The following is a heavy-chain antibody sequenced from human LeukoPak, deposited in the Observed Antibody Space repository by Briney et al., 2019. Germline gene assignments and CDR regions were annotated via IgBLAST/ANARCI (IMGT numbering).Heavy chain of an antibody. Sequence: GGSLRLSCAASGFTFSSYAMHLVRQAPGKGLEWVAVISYDGSNKYYADSVKGRFTISRDNSKNTLYLQMNSLRAEDTAVYYCARDGEEGYCSSTSCYAEDFDYWGQGTLVTVSS. V-gene: IGHV3-30*04. D-gene: IGHD2-2*01. CDR3: ARDGEEGYCSSTSCYAEDFDY. CDR1: GFTFSSYA. CDR2: ISYDGSNK. J-gene: IGHJ4*02.